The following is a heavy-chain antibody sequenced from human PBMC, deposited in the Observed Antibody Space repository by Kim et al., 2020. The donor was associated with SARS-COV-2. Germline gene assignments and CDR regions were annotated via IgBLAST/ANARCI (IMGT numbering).Heavy chain of an antibody. CDR2: INHSGST. J-gene: IGHJ4*02. V-gene: IGHV4-34*01. D-gene: IGHD6-19*01. CDR1: GGSFSGYY. Sequence: SETLSLTCAVYGGSFSGYYWSWIRQPPGKGLEWIGEINHSGSTNYNPSLKSRVTISVDTSKNQFSLKLSSVTAADTAVYYCARKSGWRNTYVGRHDYWGQGTLVTVSS. CDR3: ARKSGWRNTYVGRHDY.